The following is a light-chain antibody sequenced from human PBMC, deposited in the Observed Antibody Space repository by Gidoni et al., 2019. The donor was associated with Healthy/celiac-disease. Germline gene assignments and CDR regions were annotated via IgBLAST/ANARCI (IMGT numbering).Light chain of an antibody. V-gene: IGKV1-9*01. CDR3: QQLNSYPPMYT. CDR2: AAS. Sequence: DIQLTPSPSFLSASVGVRVTITCRASQGISSYLAWYQQKPGKAPKLLIYAASTLQSGVPSRFSGSGSGTEFTLTISSLQPEDFATYYCQQLNSYPPMYTFGQGTKLEIK. CDR1: QGISSY. J-gene: IGKJ2*01.